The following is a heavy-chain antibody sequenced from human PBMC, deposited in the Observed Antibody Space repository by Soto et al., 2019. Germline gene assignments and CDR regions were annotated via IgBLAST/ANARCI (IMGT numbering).Heavy chain of an antibody. J-gene: IGHJ4*02. CDR3: ARNPRDPSLFDY. V-gene: IGHV4-31*03. Sequence: SETLSLTCTVSGGSISSGGYYWSWIRQHPGKGLEWIGYIYYSGSTYYNPSLKSRVTISVDTSKSQFSLKLSSVTAADTAVYYCARNPRDPSLFDYWGQGTLVTVFS. CDR2: IYYSGST. CDR1: GGSISSGGYY.